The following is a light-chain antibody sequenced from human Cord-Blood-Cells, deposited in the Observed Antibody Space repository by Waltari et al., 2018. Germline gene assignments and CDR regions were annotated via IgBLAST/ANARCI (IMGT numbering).Light chain of an antibody. V-gene: IGLV2-14*01. J-gene: IGLJ2*01. Sequence: QSALTQPASVSGSPGQSITISCTGTSSDVGGYNYVSWYQQHPGKAPKLMIYDVSKRPSGVSNRFSGSKSGTSASLAITGLQAEDEADYYCQSYDSSLSGVVFGGGTKLTVL. CDR3: QSYDSSLSGVV. CDR2: DVS. CDR1: SSDVGGYNY.